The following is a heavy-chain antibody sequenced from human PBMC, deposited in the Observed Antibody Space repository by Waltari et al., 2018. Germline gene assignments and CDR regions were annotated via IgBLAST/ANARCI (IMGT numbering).Heavy chain of an antibody. Sequence: EVHLVESGGGLVQPGGSLRLSCAASGFTFSSYAMNWVRQAPGKGLKWISSISSSSSYIYYADSVKGRFTISRDNAKNSLYLQMSSLRAEDTAVYYCARDLPHYYDSSGYSDYWGQGTLVTVSS. CDR1: GFTFSSYA. J-gene: IGHJ4*02. CDR3: ARDLPHYYDSSGYSDY. CDR2: ISSSSSYI. D-gene: IGHD3-22*01. V-gene: IGHV3-21*01.